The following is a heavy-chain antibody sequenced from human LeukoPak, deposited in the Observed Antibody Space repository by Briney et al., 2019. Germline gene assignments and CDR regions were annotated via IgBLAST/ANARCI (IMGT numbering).Heavy chain of an antibody. Sequence: SETLSLTCTVSGGSVTTGRYYWSWIRQSPGEGLEWIGYISYRGTTKYNPSLKSRITISVDTSKNQFSLKVISVTAADTAVYYCVREHDWGDFDYWGQGTLVTVSS. CDR2: ISYRGTT. V-gene: IGHV4-61*01. CDR1: GGSVTTGRYY. D-gene: IGHD3-9*01. CDR3: VREHDWGDFDY. J-gene: IGHJ4*02.